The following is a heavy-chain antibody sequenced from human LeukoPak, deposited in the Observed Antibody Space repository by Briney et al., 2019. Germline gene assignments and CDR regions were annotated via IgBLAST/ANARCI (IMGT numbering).Heavy chain of an antibody. J-gene: IGHJ4*02. CDR3: GRDVSPNNDYGGNSGPLYFDY. Sequence: ASVTVSCKASGYTFTSYYMHWVRQAPGQGLEWMGIINPSGGSTSYAQKFQGRVTMTRDTSTSTVYMELSSLRSEDTAVYYCGRDVSPNNDYGGNSGPLYFDYWGQGTLVTVSS. CDR2: INPSGGST. D-gene: IGHD4-23*01. CDR1: GYTFTSYY. V-gene: IGHV1-46*01.